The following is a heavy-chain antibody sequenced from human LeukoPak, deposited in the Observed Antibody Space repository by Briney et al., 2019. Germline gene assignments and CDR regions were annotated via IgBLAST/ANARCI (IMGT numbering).Heavy chain of an antibody. CDR3: ARVDSQLYSSDWYGFDY. V-gene: IGHV1-18*01. D-gene: IGHD6-19*01. CDR2: ISAYNGNT. Sequence: GASVKVSCKASGYTFTSYGISWVRQAPGQGLEWMGWISAYNGNTNYAQKLQGRVTMTTDTSTSTAYMELRSLRSDDTAVYYCARVDSQLYSSDWYGFDYWGQGTLVTVSS. J-gene: IGHJ4*02. CDR1: GYTFTSYG.